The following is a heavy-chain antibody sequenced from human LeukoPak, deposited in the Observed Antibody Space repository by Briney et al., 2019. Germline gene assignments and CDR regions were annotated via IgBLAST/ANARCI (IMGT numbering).Heavy chain of an antibody. J-gene: IGHJ5*02. Sequence: SETLSLTCTVSGGSLNSYYGSWIRQPPGKGLERSGYIYVSGSIKYNPSLKSRVTISVDASNTQFSLKLSSVTAADTAVYYCARVTYYYDSSGYFVDNWFDPWGQGTLVTVSS. CDR3: ARVTYYYDSSGYFVDNWFDP. CDR2: IYVSGSI. CDR1: GGSLNSYY. D-gene: IGHD3-22*01. V-gene: IGHV4-59*08.